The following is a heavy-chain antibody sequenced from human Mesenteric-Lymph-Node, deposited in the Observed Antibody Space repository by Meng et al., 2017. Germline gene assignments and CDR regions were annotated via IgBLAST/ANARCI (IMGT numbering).Heavy chain of an antibody. CDR1: GFHFSSYS. Sequence: EVQLVESGGGLVKPGGSLRLSCAASGFHFSSYSMNWVRQAPGKGLEWVSSISSSSSYIYYEDSVKGRFTISRDNAKNSLYLQMNSMRAEDTALYYCARDPGGEAAIGLWGRGTLVTVSS. V-gene: IGHV3-21*01. CDR3: ARDPGGEAAIGL. D-gene: IGHD2-2*01. CDR2: ISSSSSYI. J-gene: IGHJ2*01.